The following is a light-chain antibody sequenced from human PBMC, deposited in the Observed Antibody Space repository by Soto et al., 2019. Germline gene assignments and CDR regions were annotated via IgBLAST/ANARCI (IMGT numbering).Light chain of an antibody. CDR2: GNS. V-gene: IGLV1-40*01. J-gene: IGLJ1*01. CDR1: SSNIGANYD. CDR3: QSYDSSLSGYV. Sequence: QPVLTQPPSVSGAPGQRVTISCTGSSSNIGANYDVHWYQQLPGTAPKLLIYGNSNRASGVPDRFSGSKSGTSASLAITGLQAEDEADYYCQSYDSSLSGYVFGTGTKVTVL.